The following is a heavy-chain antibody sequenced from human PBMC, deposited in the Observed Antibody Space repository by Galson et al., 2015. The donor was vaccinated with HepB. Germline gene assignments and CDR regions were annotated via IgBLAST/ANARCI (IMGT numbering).Heavy chain of an antibody. CDR1: GGTFSSYA. CDR3: ARAGRSYYDSSGYFGIDY. D-gene: IGHD3-22*01. V-gene: IGHV1-69*13. CDR2: IIPIFGTA. J-gene: IGHJ4*02. Sequence: SVKVSCKASGGTFSSYAISWVRQAPGQGLEWMGGIIPIFGTANYAQKFQGRVTITADESTSTAYMELSSLRSEDTAVYYCARAGRSYYDSSGYFGIDYWGQGTLVTVSS.